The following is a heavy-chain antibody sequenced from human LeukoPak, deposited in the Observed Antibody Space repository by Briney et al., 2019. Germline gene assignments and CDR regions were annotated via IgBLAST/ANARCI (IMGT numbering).Heavy chain of an antibody. V-gene: IGHV3-7*01. Sequence: PGGSLRLSCAASGFSFTSYWMSWVRQAAGKGLEWVANIKQDGSEKYYVDSVKGRFTISRDNAKNSLYLQMNSLRAEDTAVYYCARVRYSGYDSNFDHWGQGTLVTVSS. CDR1: GFSFTSYW. CDR2: IKQDGSEK. J-gene: IGHJ4*02. CDR3: ARVRYSGYDSNFDH. D-gene: IGHD5-12*01.